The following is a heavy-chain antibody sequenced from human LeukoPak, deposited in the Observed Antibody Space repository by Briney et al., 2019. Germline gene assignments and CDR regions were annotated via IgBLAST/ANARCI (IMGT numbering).Heavy chain of an antibody. CDR3: ARGSSTSYDAFDI. D-gene: IGHD2-2*01. Sequence: ASVQVSCKASGYTFTGYYMHWVRQAPGQGLEWMGWINPNSGGTNYAQKFQGWVTMTRDTSISTAYMERSRLRSDDTAVYYCARGSSTSYDAFDIWGQGTMVTVSS. J-gene: IGHJ3*02. CDR1: GYTFTGYY. CDR2: INPNSGGT. V-gene: IGHV1-2*04.